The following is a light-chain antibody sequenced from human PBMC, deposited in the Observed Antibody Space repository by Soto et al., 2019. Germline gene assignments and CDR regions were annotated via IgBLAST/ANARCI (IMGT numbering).Light chain of an antibody. J-gene: IGLJ2*01. Sequence: VLTQPPSASGTPGQRVTISCSGSSSNIGSNPVHWYQQVPGTAPKLLIHNNNQRPSGVPARFSGSKSGTSASLAISGLQSEDEADYYCAAWDDSLNGVLFGGGTKMTVL. CDR1: SSNIGSNP. V-gene: IGLV1-44*01. CDR2: NNN. CDR3: AAWDDSLNGVL.